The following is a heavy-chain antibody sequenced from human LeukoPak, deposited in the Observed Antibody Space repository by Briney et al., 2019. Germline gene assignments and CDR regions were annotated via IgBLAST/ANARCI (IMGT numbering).Heavy chain of an antibody. J-gene: IGHJ4*02. CDR1: GFTFSSYS. CDR2: IWSSGNNI. CDR3: ARDIGDCSSGRCYSDYIHY. V-gene: IGHV3-33*08. D-gene: IGHD2-15*01. Sequence: GGSLRLSCAASGFTFSSYSMNWVRQAPGKGLEWVAIIWSSGNNIHYADSVRGRFTISRDNSGNTLYLQMDSLRAEDTAVYYCARDIGDCSSGRCYSDYIHYWGQGTLVTVSS.